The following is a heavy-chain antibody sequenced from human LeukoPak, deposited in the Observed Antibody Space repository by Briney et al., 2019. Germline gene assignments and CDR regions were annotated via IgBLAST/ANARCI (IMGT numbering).Heavy chain of an antibody. CDR2: ISCDGSNK. CDR3: ARALNYYDNSGLIY. D-gene: IGHD3-22*01. V-gene: IGHV3-30*03. J-gene: IGHJ4*02. CDR1: GFTFSSYG. Sequence: PGRSLRLSCAASGFTFSSYGMHWVRQAPGKGLEWVAVISCDGSNKYYAGSVKGRFTISRDNSKNTLYLQMNSLRAEDTAVYYCARALNYYDNSGLIYWGQGTLVTVSS.